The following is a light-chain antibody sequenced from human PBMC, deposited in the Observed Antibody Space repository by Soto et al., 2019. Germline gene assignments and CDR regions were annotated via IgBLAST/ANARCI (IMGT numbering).Light chain of an antibody. CDR2: GAS. Sequence: EIMLTQSPGTLSLSPGERATLSCRASQSVSSSFLAWYQQKPGQAPRLLIYGASIRATGSPDRFSGSGSGTAFTLTISRREPEDFAMYLCQHYGTSLWTFGQGTKVEIK. CDR3: QHYGTSLWT. CDR1: QSVSSSF. V-gene: IGKV3-20*01. J-gene: IGKJ1*01.